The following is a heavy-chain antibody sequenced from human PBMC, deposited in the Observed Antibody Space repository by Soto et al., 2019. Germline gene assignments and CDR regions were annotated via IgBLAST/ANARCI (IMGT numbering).Heavy chain of an antibody. CDR3: QSYLFDYGMDV. CDR2: IIPIFGTA. J-gene: IGHJ6*02. Sequence: SLKVSCKASGGTFSSYAISWVRQAPGQGLEWMGGIIPIFGTANYAQKFQGRVTITADESTSTAYMELSSLRSEDTTVYYCQSYLFDYGMDVWGQGTTVTVSS. V-gene: IGHV1-69*13. D-gene: IGHD3-10*02. CDR1: GGTFSSYA.